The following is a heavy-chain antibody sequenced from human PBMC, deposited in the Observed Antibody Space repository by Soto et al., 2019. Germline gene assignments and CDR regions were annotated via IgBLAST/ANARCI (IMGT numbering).Heavy chain of an antibody. Sequence: EVQLVESGGGLVKPGGSLRLSCAASGFTFSSYSMNWVRQAPGKGLEWVSSISSSSSYIYYADSVKGRFTISRDNAKNSLYLEMNSLRAEDTAVYYCARKMGLYYYYYGMDVWCQGTTVTVSS. CDR2: ISSSSSYI. J-gene: IGHJ6*02. V-gene: IGHV3-21*01. D-gene: IGHD1-26*01. CDR3: ARKMGLYYYYYGMDV. CDR1: GFTFSSYS.